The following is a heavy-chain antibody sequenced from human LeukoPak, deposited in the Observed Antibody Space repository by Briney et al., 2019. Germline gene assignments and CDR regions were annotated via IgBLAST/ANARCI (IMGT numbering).Heavy chain of an antibody. CDR3: ARGPPYYYDSSGYYSN. Sequence: ASVKVSCKASGYSLTSYDINWVRPATEGGLEWMGWMKPNSGNTGYAQKFQGRVTMTRNTTISTAYMKQSSLRSEDTAVYYCARGPPYYYDSSGYYSNWGQGTLVTVSS. V-gene: IGHV1-8*01. CDR2: MKPNSGNT. D-gene: IGHD3-22*01. J-gene: IGHJ4*02. CDR1: GYSLTSYD.